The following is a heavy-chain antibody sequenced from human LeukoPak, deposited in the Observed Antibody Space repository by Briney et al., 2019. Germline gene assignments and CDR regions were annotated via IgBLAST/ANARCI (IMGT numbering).Heavy chain of an antibody. Sequence: GGSLRLSCAASGFTFSSCAMSWVRQAPGKGLEWVSAISGSGGSTYYADSVKGRFTISRDNSKNTLYLQMNSLRAEDTAVYYCAKSVWDIVVVPAALDYWGQGTLVTVSS. V-gene: IGHV3-23*01. J-gene: IGHJ4*02. CDR2: ISGSGGST. CDR1: GFTFSSCA. CDR3: AKSVWDIVVVPAALDY. D-gene: IGHD2-2*01.